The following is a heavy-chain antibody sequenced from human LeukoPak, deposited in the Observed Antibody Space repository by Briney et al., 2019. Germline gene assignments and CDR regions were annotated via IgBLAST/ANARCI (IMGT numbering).Heavy chain of an antibody. J-gene: IGHJ4*02. CDR3: ARVDYYGSGSYYGLDY. Sequence: SETLSLTCTVSGGSISSYYWSWIRQPPGKGLEWIGYIYYSGSTNYNPSLKSRVTISVDTSKNQFSLKLSSVTAADTAVYYCARVDYYGSGSYYGLDYWGQGTLVTVSS. CDR1: GGSISSYY. V-gene: IGHV4-59*01. CDR2: IYYSGST. D-gene: IGHD3-10*01.